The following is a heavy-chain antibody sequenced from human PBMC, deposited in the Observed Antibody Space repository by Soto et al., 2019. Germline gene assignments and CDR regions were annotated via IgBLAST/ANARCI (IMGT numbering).Heavy chain of an antibody. CDR3: ARERGYSYGYSDY. CDR1: GFTFSSYS. V-gene: IGHV3-48*01. Sequence: GGSLRLSCAASGFTFSSYSMNWVRQAPGKGLEWVSYISSSSSTTYYADSVKGRFTISRDNAKNSLYLQMDSLRAEDTAVYYCARERGYSYGYSDYWGRGTLVTVSS. J-gene: IGHJ4*02. CDR2: ISSSSSTT. D-gene: IGHD5-18*01.